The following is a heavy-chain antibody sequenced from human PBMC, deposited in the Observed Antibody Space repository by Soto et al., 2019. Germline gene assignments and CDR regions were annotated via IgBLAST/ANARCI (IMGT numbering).Heavy chain of an antibody. V-gene: IGHV4-30-4*01. Sequence: SETLSLTCTVSGGSISSGDYYWSWIRQPPGKGLEWIGYIYYSGSTYYNPSLKSRVTISVDTSKNQFSLKLSSVTAADTAVYYCARVSSYYYGSGSLFDYWGQGTLVTVSS. CDR3: ARVSSYYYGSGSLFDY. CDR1: GGSISSGDYY. CDR2: IYYSGST. J-gene: IGHJ4*02. D-gene: IGHD3-10*01.